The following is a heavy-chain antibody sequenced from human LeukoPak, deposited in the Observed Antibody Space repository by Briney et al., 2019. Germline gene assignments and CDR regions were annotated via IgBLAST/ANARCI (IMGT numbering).Heavy chain of an antibody. CDR1: GGSISSGSYC. CDR3: ARDYGGSLGAYYFDY. J-gene: IGHJ4*02. Sequence: PSETLSLTCTVSGGSISSGSYCWNWIRQPAGKGLEWIVRFYTSGNINYNPSLKSRVAISIDTSKNQFSLKLSSVTAADTAVYYCARDYGGSLGAYYFDYWGQGILVTVSS. D-gene: IGHD4-23*01. CDR2: FYTSGNI. V-gene: IGHV4-61*02.